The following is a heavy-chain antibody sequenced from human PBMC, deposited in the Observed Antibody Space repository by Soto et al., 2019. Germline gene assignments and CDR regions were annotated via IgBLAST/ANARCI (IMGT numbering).Heavy chain of an antibody. CDR3: ARVNAEFDY. V-gene: IGHV1-3*01. CDR2: ISAGNGNT. CDR1: GYTFTTYA. J-gene: IGHJ4*02. Sequence: QVQLVQSGAEVKKPGASVNVSCKASGYTFTTYAMHWVRQAPGQRLEWMGWISAGNGNTKYSQKFQGRVTLTRDTSASTAYMELSSLTSEDTAVYYCARVNAEFDYWGQGTLVTVSS.